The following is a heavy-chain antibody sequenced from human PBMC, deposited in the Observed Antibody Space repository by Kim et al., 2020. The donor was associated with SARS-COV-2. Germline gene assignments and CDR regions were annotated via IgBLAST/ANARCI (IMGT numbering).Heavy chain of an antibody. CDR3: ARDCRVLWFGELCHFDY. CDR2: MSYDENNK. V-gene: IGHV3-30-3*01. D-gene: IGHD3-10*01. Sequence: GGSLRLSCEASGFTFRNSIMHWVRQAPGKGLEWVAVMSYDENNKYYADSVRGRFTISRDNSKNTLYLQMNSLRADDTAIYHCARDCRVLWFGELCHFDYWGQGTLVTVSS. CDR1: GFTFRNSI. J-gene: IGHJ4*02.